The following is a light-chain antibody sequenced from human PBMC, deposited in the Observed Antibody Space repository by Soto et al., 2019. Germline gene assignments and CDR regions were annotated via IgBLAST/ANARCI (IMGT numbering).Light chain of an antibody. CDR3: QQVKSYPRT. J-gene: IGKJ4*01. CDR1: QAITNN. Sequence: DIQLTQSPVFLSASVGDRVTITCRASQAITNNLAWYQQKPGKPPRLLIYQESTLQRGVPSRFSGSKSGTQFTLTIDSLQPEDFATYFCQQVKSYPRTFGGGTKVEIK. CDR2: QES. V-gene: IGKV1-9*01.